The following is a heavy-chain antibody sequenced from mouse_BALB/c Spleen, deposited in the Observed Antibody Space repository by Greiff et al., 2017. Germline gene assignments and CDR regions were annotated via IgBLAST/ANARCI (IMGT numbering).Heavy chain of an antibody. CDR3: AREGLDYAMDY. CDR1: GYTFTSYW. V-gene: IGHV1S41*01. Sequence: DLVKPGASLKLSCTASGYTFTSYWINWIKQRPGQGLAWIGRIAPGSGSTYYNEMFKGKSTLTVDTSSNTAYIQLSSLSSEDSAVYYCAREGLDYAMDYWGQGTSVTVSS. D-gene: IGHD3-3*01. CDR2: IAPGSGST. J-gene: IGHJ4*01.